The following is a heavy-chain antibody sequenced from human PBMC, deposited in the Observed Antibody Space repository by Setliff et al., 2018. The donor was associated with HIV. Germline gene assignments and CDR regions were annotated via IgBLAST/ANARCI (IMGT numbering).Heavy chain of an antibody. D-gene: IGHD3-10*01. Sequence: LRLSCAASGFTFSNAWMNWVRQAPGKGLEWVGRVKSKGSGGTTDYATPVNGRFVISRLDSENKLFLQMHNLKTEDTGVYYCSTGGSVTYWGQGTLVTVSS. J-gene: IGHJ4*02. CDR1: GFTFSNAW. CDR2: VKSKGSGGTT. V-gene: IGHV3-15*03. CDR3: STGGSVTY.